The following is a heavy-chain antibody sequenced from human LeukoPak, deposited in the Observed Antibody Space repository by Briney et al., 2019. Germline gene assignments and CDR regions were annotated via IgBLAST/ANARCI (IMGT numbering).Heavy chain of an antibody. CDR3: AKGGKWDVTPFDY. V-gene: IGHV3-23*01. Sequence: GGSLRLSCAASGFTFTSYSMNWVRQAPGKGLEWVSTISGGGGSTYYADFVKGRFTISRDNSKNTLYLQVNSLRAEDTAVYYCAKGGKWDVTPFDYWGQGTLVTVSS. J-gene: IGHJ4*02. D-gene: IGHD1-26*01. CDR2: ISGGGGST. CDR1: GFTFTSYS.